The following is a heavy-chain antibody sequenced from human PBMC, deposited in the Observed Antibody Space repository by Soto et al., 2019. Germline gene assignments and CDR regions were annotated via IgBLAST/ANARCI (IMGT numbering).Heavy chain of an antibody. CDR2: ISYDGSNK. V-gene: IGHV3-30-3*01. CDR3: ARDLFHVVAATPGVHYYYYYGMDV. CDR1: GFTFSSYA. J-gene: IGHJ6*02. Sequence: QVQLVESGGGVVQPGRSLRLSCAASGFTFSSYAMHWVRQAPGKGLEWVAVISYDGSNKYYADSVKGRFTISRDNSKNTLYLQMNSLRAEDTAVYYCARDLFHVVAATPGVHYYYYYGMDVWGQGTTVTVS. D-gene: IGHD2-15*01.